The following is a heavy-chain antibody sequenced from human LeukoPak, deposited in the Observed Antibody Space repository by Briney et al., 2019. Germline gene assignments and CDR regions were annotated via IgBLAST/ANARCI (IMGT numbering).Heavy chain of an antibody. CDR1: GYTFTGYY. CDR2: INPNSCGA. V-gene: IGHV1-2*02. D-gene: IGHD2-21*02. CDR3: ARDLSYCGGDCYPRADY. Sequence: ASLKISCKTSGYTFTGYYMHRVRHTPGQGLEWIGWINPNSCGANYAQKFQVRVTMTRDTSIRTAYMELSRLRSVDTAVYYCARDLSYCGGDCYPRADYWGQGTLVTVAS. J-gene: IGHJ4*02.